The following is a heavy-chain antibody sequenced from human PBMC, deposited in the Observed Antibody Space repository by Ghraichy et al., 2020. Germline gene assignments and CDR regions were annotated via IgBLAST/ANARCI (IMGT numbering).Heavy chain of an antibody. Sequence: GGSLRLSCAASRFTFSSYDMNWVRQAPGKGLEWVSSISTSGSTIFYADSVKGRFTISRDNAKNSLYLQMNSLRDEDTAVYYCAGSIDYWGQGTLVTVSS. V-gene: IGHV3-48*02. CDR2: ISTSGSTI. CDR3: AGSIDY. J-gene: IGHJ4*02. CDR1: RFTFSSYD.